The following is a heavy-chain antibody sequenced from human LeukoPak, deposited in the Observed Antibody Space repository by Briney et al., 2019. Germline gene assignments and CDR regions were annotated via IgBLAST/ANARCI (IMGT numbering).Heavy chain of an antibody. V-gene: IGHV1-18*01. D-gene: IGHD3-9*01. Sequence: ASVKLLRKASGYTFTSYGIRWVRQASGQGLELMGWISAYNGNTNYAQKLQGRVTMTTDTSTRTAYMELRSLRSDDTAVYYFARILSKMGFDPWGQGTLVTVSS. CDR1: GYTFTSYG. CDR2: ISAYNGNT. CDR3: ARILSKMGFDP. J-gene: IGHJ5*02.